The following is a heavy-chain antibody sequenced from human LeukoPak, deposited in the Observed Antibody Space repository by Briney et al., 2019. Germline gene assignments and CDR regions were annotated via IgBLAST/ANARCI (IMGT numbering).Heavy chain of an antibody. J-gene: IGHJ5*02. CDR1: GFTFIPYG. Sequence: GGSLRLSCAASGFTFIPYGMTGVRQPPGRGREWVANLNPDGSRKFYVDSVKGRFPISRDNAKNSLYLQMHSLRAEDTALYYCARDAYDDSSESWGQGTLVTVSS. CDR3: ARDAYDDSSES. CDR2: LNPDGSRK. V-gene: IGHV3-7*01. D-gene: IGHD3-3*01.